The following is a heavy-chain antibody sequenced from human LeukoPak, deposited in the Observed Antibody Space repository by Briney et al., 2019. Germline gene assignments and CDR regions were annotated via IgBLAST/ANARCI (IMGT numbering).Heavy chain of an antibody. CDR3: AKDIFRGFDGMDV. J-gene: IGHJ6*02. V-gene: IGHV3-9*01. CDR1: GFTFEDYA. D-gene: IGHD3-10*01. Sequence: GGSLRLSCAASGFTFEDYAMHWVRQAPGKGLEWVSGISWNSGSIGYADSVKGRFTISRDNAKNFLYLQVNSLRAEDTALYYCAKDIFRGFDGMDVWGQGTTVTVSS. CDR2: ISWNSGSI.